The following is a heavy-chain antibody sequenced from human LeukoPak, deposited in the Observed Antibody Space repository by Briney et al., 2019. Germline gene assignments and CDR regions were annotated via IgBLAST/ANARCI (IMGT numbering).Heavy chain of an antibody. V-gene: IGHV1-8*03. CDR3: ARALYYYYYMDV. Sequence: GASVKVSCKASGYTFTSYDINWVRQATGQGLEWMGWMNPNSGNTGYAQEFQGRVTITRNTSISTAYMELSSLRSEDTAVYYCARALYYYYYMDVWGKGTTVTVSS. CDR2: MNPNSGNT. J-gene: IGHJ6*03. D-gene: IGHD3-3*02. CDR1: GYTFTSYD.